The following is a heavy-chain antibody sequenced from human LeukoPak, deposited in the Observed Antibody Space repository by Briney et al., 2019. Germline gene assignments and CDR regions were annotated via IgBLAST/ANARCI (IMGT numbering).Heavy chain of an antibody. CDR1: GFTFSSYE. D-gene: IGHD2-21*02. CDR2: LSDDGSNK. Sequence: GGSLRLSCAASGFTFSSYEVNWVRQAPGKGLEWVAVLSDDGSNKYYADSVKGRFTISRDNFKNTLYLQMNSLRAEDTAVYYYARDKTAGLDYWGQGTLVTVSS. J-gene: IGHJ4*02. V-gene: IGHV3-30-3*01. CDR3: ARDKTAGLDY.